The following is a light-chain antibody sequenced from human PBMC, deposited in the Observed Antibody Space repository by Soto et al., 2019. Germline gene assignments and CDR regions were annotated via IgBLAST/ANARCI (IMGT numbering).Light chain of an antibody. CDR3: EQYTNRPPWT. CDR1: QNVNTN. J-gene: IGKJ1*01. Sequence: EIVMTQSPATLSVSPGERATLSCRASQNVNTNLAWYQQKLGQAPRLLIFGASTRATGVPARFSGSGSGTEFTLTISSLQSDDFAVYYCEQYTNRPPWTFGQGTKVDMK. V-gene: IGKV3-15*01. CDR2: GAS.